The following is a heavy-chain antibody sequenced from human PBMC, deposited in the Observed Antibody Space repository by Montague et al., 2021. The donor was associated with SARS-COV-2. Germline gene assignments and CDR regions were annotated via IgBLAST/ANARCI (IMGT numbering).Heavy chain of an antibody. CDR3: ARGQRLGNWFDP. D-gene: IGHD6-25*01. J-gene: IGHJ5*02. V-gene: IGHV4-30-2*01. Sequence: TLSLTCTVSGGSISNSDYSWNWIRQPPGKGLEWIGYIFHSGSTYYSPSLKSRVTISVDRSKSQFSLNLSSVTAADTAIYYCARGQRLGNWFDPWGQGALVTVSS. CDR1: GGSISNSDYS. CDR2: IFHSGST.